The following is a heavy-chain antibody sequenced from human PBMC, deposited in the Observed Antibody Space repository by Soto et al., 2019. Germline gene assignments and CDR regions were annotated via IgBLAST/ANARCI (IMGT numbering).Heavy chain of an antibody. V-gene: IGHV1-69*01. CDR1: GGPFSDYA. J-gene: IGHJ4*02. Sequence: QVQLVQSGAEVKKPGSSVKVSCKVSGGPFSDYAVSWVRQAPGQGHEWMGGIIPMFGTANYAQNFQGRVTITADESTTKAYMELSSLRSEDTAVYYCALDLDYYGSGNYYNRIDYWGQGALVTVSS. CDR2: IIPMFGTA. CDR3: ALDLDYYGSGNYYNRIDY. D-gene: IGHD3-10*01.